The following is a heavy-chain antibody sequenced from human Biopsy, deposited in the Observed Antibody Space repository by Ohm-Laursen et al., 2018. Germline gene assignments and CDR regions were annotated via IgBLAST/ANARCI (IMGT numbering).Heavy chain of an antibody. Sequence: VKVSCKASGYSFTNHDINWVRQATGQGLEWMGWMNPDSGNTGYAQNFQGRVTMTRNTSISTAYMGLSSLRSEDTAVYFCARADPPLFYYGSGSSNWFDPWGQGTLVTVSS. CDR1: GYSFTNHD. D-gene: IGHD3-10*01. CDR2: MNPDSGNT. CDR3: ARADPPLFYYGSGSSNWFDP. J-gene: IGHJ5*02. V-gene: IGHV1-8*01.